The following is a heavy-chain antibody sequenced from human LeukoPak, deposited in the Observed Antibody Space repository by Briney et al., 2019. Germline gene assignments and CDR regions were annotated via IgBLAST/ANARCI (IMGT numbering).Heavy chain of an antibody. V-gene: IGHV3-74*01. D-gene: IGHD6-6*01. CDR2: ISPTGSTT. CDR1: GFSFSGHW. J-gene: IGHJ4*02. Sequence: GGSLRLTCTASGFSFSGHWMHWARQLPGKGLVWVSRISPTGSTTSYADSVKGRFTVSRDNAKNTLYLQVNNLRAEDTAVYYCARGPNSNWSGLDFWGQGTLLTVSS. CDR3: ARGPNSNWSGLDF.